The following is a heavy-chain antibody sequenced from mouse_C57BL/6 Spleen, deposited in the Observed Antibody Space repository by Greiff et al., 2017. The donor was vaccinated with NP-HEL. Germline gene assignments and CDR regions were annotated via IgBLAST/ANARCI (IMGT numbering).Heavy chain of an antibody. D-gene: IGHD2-4*01. J-gene: IGHJ4*01. CDR3: AIDYYDYDYYAMDY. Sequence: VKLMESGPGLVAPSQSLSITCTVSGFSLTSYGVHWVRQPPGKGLEWLVVIWSDGSTTYNSALKSRLSISKDNSKSQVFLKMNSLQTDDTAMYYCAIDYYDYDYYAMDYWGQGTSVTVSS. V-gene: IGHV2-6*03. CDR2: IWSDGST. CDR1: GFSLTSYG.